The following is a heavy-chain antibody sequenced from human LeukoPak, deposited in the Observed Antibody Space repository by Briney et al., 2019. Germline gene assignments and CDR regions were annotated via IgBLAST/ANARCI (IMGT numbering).Heavy chain of an antibody. CDR3: ARVPYYYGSGTYLDY. J-gene: IGHJ4*02. CDR2: IYYSGST. Sequence: PETLSLTCTVSGGSISSYYWSWIRQPPGKGLEWIGYIYYSGSTNYNPSLKSRVTISVDMSKNQFSLKLSSVTAADTAVYYCARVPYYYGSGTYLDYWGQGTLVTVSS. CDR1: GGSISSYY. V-gene: IGHV4-59*01. D-gene: IGHD3-10*01.